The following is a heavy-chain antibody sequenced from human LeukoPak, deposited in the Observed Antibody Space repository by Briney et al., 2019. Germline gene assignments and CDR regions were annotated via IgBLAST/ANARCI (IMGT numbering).Heavy chain of an antibody. CDR3: AKGAGLYCSSTSCPDHFDY. Sequence: GGSLRLSCAASGFTFSSYGMHWVRQAPGKGLEWVAVIWYDGSNKYYADSVKGRSTISRDNSKNTLYLQMNSLRAEDTAVYYCAKGAGLYCSSTSCPDHFDYWGQGTLVTVSS. V-gene: IGHV3-33*06. J-gene: IGHJ4*02. D-gene: IGHD2-2*01. CDR1: GFTFSSYG. CDR2: IWYDGSNK.